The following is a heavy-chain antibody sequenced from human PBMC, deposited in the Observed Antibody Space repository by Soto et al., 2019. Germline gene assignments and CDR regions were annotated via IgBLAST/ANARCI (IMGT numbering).Heavy chain of an antibody. CDR1: DDSINSDKYY. CDR3: ARPAAGTTYAFDI. J-gene: IGHJ3*02. CDR2: IYYSGST. Sequence: SETLSLTCSVSDDSINSDKYYWGWILQPPGKGLEWIGYIYYSGSTYYNPSLKSRVTISVDTSKNQFSLKLSSVTAADTAVYYCARPAAGTTYAFDIWGQGTMVTVSS. V-gene: IGHV4-30-4*08. D-gene: IGHD6-13*01.